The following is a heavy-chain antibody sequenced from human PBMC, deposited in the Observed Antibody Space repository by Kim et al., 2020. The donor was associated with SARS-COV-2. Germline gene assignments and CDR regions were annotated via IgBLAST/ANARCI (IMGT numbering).Heavy chain of an antibody. CDR3: ASLTTGCVWYRFDY. CDR2: VSSDGSST. Sequence: GGSLRLSCVASGFTFSSYWMHWVRQAPGKGLVWVSRVSSDGSSTSYADSVKGRFTISRDNAKNTLYLQMNSLRAEDTAVYYCASLTTGCVWYRFDYWGQGA. CDR1: GFTFSSYW. J-gene: IGHJ4*02. V-gene: IGHV3-74*01. D-gene: IGHD3-16*01.